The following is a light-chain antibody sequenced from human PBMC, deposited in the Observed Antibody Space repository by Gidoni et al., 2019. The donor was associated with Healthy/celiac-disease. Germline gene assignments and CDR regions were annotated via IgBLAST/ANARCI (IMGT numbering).Light chain of an antibody. J-gene: IGKJ4*01. Sequence: AIRMTQSPSSFSASTGDRVTITCRASQGISSYLAWYQQKPGKAPKPLIYAASTLQSGVPSRFSGSGSGTDFTLTISCLQSEDFATYYCQQYYSYPSFGGXTKVEIK. CDR2: AAS. V-gene: IGKV1-8*01. CDR3: QQYYSYPS. CDR1: QGISSY.